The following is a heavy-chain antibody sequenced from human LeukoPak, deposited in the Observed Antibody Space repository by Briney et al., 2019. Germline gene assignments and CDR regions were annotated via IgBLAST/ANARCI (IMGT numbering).Heavy chain of an antibody. J-gene: IGHJ5*02. CDR1: GGSISSYD. Sequence: PSETLSLTCTVSGGSISSYDWSWIRQPPGKGLEWIGYIYYSGSTNYNPSLKSRVTISVDTSKNQFSLKLSSVTAADTAVYYCARDNTVDFWSGYYPFDPWGQGTLVTVSS. V-gene: IGHV4-59*01. CDR2: IYYSGST. CDR3: ARDNTVDFWSGYYPFDP. D-gene: IGHD3-3*01.